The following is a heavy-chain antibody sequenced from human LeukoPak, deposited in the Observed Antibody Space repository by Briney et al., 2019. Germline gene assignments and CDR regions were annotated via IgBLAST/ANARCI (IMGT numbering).Heavy chain of an antibody. Sequence: GASVKVSCKASGYTFTGYYMHWVRQAPGQGLEWMGWINPNSGGTNYAQKFQGRVTMTRDTSISTAYMELSRLRSDDTAVYYCARDHRYCSGGSCYRGRFDYWGQGTLVTVSS. CDR3: ARDHRYCSGGSCYRGRFDY. CDR1: GYTFTGYY. CDR2: INPNSGGT. V-gene: IGHV1-2*02. D-gene: IGHD2-15*01. J-gene: IGHJ4*02.